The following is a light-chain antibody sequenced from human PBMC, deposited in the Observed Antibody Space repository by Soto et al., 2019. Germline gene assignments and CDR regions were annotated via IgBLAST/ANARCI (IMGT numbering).Light chain of an antibody. CDR3: SSNTTRITVV. Sequence: QSALAQPASVFGSPGQSITFSCTGTSSDVGGYNFVSWYQQHPGKAPKLMIYEVSSRPSGVSNRFSGSKSGNTASLTISGLQPEDEADYYCSSNTTRITVVFGTGTKV. V-gene: IGLV2-14*03. CDR2: EVS. J-gene: IGLJ1*01. CDR1: SSDVGGYNF.